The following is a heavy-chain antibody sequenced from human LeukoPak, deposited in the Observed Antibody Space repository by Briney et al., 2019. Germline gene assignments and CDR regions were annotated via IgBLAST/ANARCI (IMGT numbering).Heavy chain of an antibody. CDR2: IYTSGST. CDR1: GGSISSYY. CDR3: AREQITMIVVVMNDAFDI. D-gene: IGHD3-22*01. V-gene: IGHV4-4*07. J-gene: IGHJ3*02. Sequence: SETLSLTCTVSGGSISSYYWSWIRQPAGKGLEWIGRIYTSGSTNYNPSLKSRVTMSVDTSKNQFSLKLSSVTAADTAAYYCAREQITMIVVVMNDAFDIWGQGTMVTVSS.